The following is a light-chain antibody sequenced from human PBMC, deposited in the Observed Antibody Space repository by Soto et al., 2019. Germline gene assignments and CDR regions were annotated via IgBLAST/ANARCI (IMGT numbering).Light chain of an antibody. CDR2: DAS. Sequence: EIVLTQSPGTLSLSPGERATLSCRASQSVSSYLAWYQQKPGQAPRLLVYDASNRATGIPARFSGSGSGTDFTLTISSLQPDDFATYYCQQYSSHSTFGQGTKVDIK. V-gene: IGKV3-11*01. CDR1: QSVSSY. J-gene: IGKJ1*01. CDR3: QQYSSHST.